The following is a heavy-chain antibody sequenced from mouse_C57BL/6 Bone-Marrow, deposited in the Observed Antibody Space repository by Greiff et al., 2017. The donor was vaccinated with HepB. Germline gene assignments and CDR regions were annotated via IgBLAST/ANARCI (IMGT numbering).Heavy chain of an antibody. CDR3: ARGDYDDAWFAY. CDR1: GYTFTSYW. J-gene: IGHJ3*01. D-gene: IGHD2-4*01. V-gene: IGHV1-69*01. CDR2: IDPSDSYT. Sequence: VKLQQPGAELVMPGASVKLSCKASGYTFTSYWMHWVKQRPGQGLEWIGEIDPSDSYTNYNQKFKGKSTLTVDKSSSTAYMQLSSLTSEDSAVYYCARGDYDDAWFAYWGQGTLVTVSA.